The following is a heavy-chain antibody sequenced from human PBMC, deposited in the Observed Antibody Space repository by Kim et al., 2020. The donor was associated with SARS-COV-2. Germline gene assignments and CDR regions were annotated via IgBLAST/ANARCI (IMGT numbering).Heavy chain of an antibody. J-gene: IGHJ4*02. V-gene: IGHV1-3*01. CDR3: ARETVAGSSSARFDY. Sequence: FPGRVAINRDTSASTAYMELSSLRSEDTAVYYCARETVAGSSSARFDYWGQGTLVTVSS. D-gene: IGHD6-19*01.